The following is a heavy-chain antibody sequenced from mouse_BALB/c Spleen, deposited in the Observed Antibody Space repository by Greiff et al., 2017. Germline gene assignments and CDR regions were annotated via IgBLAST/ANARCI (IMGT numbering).Heavy chain of an antibody. CDR1: GYTFTSYW. V-gene: IGHV1S81*02. D-gene: IGHD2-1*01. Sequence: VQLQQPGAELVKPGASVKLSCKASGYTFTSYWMHWVKQRPGQGLEWIGEINPSNGRTNYNEKFKSKATLTVDKSSSTAYMQLSSLTSEDSAVYYCARGNYGNSRDYWGQGTSVTVSS. CDR3: ARGNYGNSRDY. J-gene: IGHJ4*01. CDR2: INPSNGRT.